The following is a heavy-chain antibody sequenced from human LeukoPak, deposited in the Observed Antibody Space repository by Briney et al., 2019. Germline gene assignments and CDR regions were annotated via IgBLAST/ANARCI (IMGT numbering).Heavy chain of an antibody. V-gene: IGHV3-23*01. Sequence: GGSLRLSCAASGFSFSSYAMSWVRQAPGKGLEWVSTISGSGGSTHYADSVKGRFTISRDNSKNTLYLQMNSLRAEDTAVYFCAKSVGSCSTTSCYSQSNDCWGQGTLVTVSS. CDR2: ISGSGGST. D-gene: IGHD2-2*01. J-gene: IGHJ4*02. CDR3: AKSVGSCSTTSCYSQSNDC. CDR1: GFSFSSYA.